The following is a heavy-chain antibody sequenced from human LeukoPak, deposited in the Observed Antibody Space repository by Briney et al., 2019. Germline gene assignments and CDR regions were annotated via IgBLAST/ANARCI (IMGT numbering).Heavy chain of an antibody. CDR3: ARGPGSGWYGIDY. CDR1: GGSFSGYY. Sequence: SETLSLTCAVYGGSFSGYYWSWICQPPGKGLEWIGEINHSGSTNYNPSLKSRVTISVDTSKNQFSLKLSSVTAADTAVYYCARGPGSGWYGIDYWGQGTLVTVSS. CDR2: INHSGST. D-gene: IGHD6-19*01. J-gene: IGHJ4*02. V-gene: IGHV4-34*01.